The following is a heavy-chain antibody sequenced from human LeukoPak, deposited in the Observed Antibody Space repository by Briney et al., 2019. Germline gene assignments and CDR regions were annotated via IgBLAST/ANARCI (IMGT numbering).Heavy chain of an antibody. D-gene: IGHD5-12*01. Sequence: PSETLSLTCTVSGGSSSSYEWSWIRQPPGKGLEWIGYIYNSGSTHYNPSLKSRVTISVDTSKNQFSLKLNSVTAADTAVYYCAGEEEGGFRFDYWGQGTLVTVAS. CDR3: AGEEEGGFRFDY. CDR1: GGSSSSYE. CDR2: IYNSGST. J-gene: IGHJ4*02. V-gene: IGHV4-59*08.